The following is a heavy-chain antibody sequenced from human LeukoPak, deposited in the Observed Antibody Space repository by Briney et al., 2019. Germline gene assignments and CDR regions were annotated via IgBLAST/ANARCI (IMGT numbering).Heavy chain of an antibody. D-gene: IGHD3-10*02. CDR2: IYHSGTT. J-gene: IGHJ4*02. Sequence: SETLSLTCAVSGASIISSNWWSWVRQPPGKGLEWIGEIYHSGTTNYNPSLKSRVTISVDKSKNQFSPKLSSVTAADTAVYYCARYVLRYFDSWGQGTLVTVSS. V-gene: IGHV4-4*02. CDR1: GASIISSNW. CDR3: ARYVLRYFDS.